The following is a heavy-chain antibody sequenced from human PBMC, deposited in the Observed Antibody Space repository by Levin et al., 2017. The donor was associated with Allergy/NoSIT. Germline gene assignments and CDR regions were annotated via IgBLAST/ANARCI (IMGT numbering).Heavy chain of an antibody. V-gene: IGHV3-30*18. CDR3: AKDPQSRKVVAVRGYFDY. J-gene: IGHJ4*02. CDR2: ISYDGSNK. Sequence: GGSLRLSCAASGFTFSSYGMHWVRQAPGKGLEWVAVISYDGSNKYYADSVKGRFTISRDNSKNTLYLQMNSLRAEDTAVYYCAKDPQSRKVVAVRGYFDYWGQGTLVTVSS. CDR1: GFTFSSYG. D-gene: IGHD2-15*01.